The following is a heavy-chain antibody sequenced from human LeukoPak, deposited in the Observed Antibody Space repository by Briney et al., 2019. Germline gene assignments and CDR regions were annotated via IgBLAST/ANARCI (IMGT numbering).Heavy chain of an antibody. D-gene: IGHD6-19*01. V-gene: IGHV1-2*02. CDR1: GYTFTGYY. CDR2: INPNSGGT. CDR3: ARDNVQWDAFDI. J-gene: IGHJ3*02. Sequence: ASVKVSCKASGYTFTGYYMHWVRQAPGQGLEWMGRINPNSGGTNYAQKFQGSVTMTRDTSISTAYMELSRLRSDDTAVYYCARDNVQWDAFDIWGQGTMVTVSS.